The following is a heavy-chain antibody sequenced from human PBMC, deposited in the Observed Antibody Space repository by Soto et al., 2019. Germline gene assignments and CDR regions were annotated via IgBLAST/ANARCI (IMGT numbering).Heavy chain of an antibody. J-gene: IGHJ4*02. CDR2: IYYSGST. Sequence: QVQLQESGPGLVKPSQTLSLTRTVSGGSISSGGYYWSWIRQHPGKGLEWIGYIYYSGSTYYNPSLKSRVTISVDTSKNQFSLKLSSVTAADTAVYYCARGYCSSTSCYSPANFDYWGQGTLVTVSS. V-gene: IGHV4-31*03. D-gene: IGHD2-2*01. CDR3: ARGYCSSTSCYSPANFDY. CDR1: GGSISSGGYY.